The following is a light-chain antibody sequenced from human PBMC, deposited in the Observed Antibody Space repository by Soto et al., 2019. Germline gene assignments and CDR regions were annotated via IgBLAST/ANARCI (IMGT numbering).Light chain of an antibody. CDR3: QQSDNIPFT. V-gene: IGKV1-39*01. Sequence: DTQMTQSPSSLSASVGERVTITCRASQSIGNYLSWYAQKPGKAPKLLIYGASSLQSGVPSRFSGSGSGTYFTLTINNLQPEDFATYDCQQSDNIPFTFGQGTKLEI. J-gene: IGKJ2*01. CDR1: QSIGNY. CDR2: GAS.